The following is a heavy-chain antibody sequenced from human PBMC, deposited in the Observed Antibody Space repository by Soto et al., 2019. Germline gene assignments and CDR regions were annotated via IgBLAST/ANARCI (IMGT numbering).Heavy chain of an antibody. D-gene: IGHD3-3*01. V-gene: IGHV3-48*02. CDR2: ISYDSDTI. CDR3: ARLYYDYV. J-gene: IGHJ6*02. Sequence: PGGSLRLSCAGSGFTFGAYSMNWVRQAAGKGLEWIAYISYDSDTIQYADSVKGRFTISRDNAKNSLYLQMNSLRDEDTAVYYCARLYYDYVWGQGTTVTVSS. CDR1: GFTFGAYS.